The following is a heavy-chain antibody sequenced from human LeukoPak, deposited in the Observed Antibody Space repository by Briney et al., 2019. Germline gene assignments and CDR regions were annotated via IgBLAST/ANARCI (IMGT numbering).Heavy chain of an antibody. CDR3: TATPWGGAAAIFDY. CDR2: INWNGGST. D-gene: IGHD6-25*01. V-gene: IGHV3-20*04. J-gene: IGHJ4*02. Sequence: PGGSLRLSCAASGFTFDDYGMSWVRQAPGKGLEWVSGINWNGGSTGYADSVKGRFTISRDNAKSTVSLQVSSLRAEDTAVYYCTATPWGGAAAIFDYWGQGILVTVSS. CDR1: GFTFDDYG.